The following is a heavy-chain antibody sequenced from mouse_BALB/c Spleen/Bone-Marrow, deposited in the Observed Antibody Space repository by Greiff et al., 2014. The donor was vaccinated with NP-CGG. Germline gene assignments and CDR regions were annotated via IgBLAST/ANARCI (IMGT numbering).Heavy chain of an antibody. D-gene: IGHD1-1*01. Sequence: VQLQQPGAELVKPGASVKLSCTASGFNIKDTYMHWVKQRPEQGLEWIGRIDPANGNTKYDPKFQGKATITADTSSNTAYLQLSSLTSEDTAVYYCAMYYYGSSLIAYWGQGTLVTVAA. CDR1: GFNIKDTY. J-gene: IGHJ3*01. V-gene: IGHV14-3*02. CDR2: IDPANGNT. CDR3: AMYYYGSSLIAY.